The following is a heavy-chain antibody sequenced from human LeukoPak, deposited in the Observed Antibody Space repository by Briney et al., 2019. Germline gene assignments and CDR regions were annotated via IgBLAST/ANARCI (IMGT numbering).Heavy chain of an antibody. CDR2: IYHSGST. J-gene: IGHJ4*02. V-gene: IGHV4-38-2*02. D-gene: IGHD3-10*01. CDR1: GCSISSGYY. CDR3: AKHFMGSSYNRGLDY. Sequence: SETLSFTCTASGCSISSGYYWGWIRQPPGKGLEWIGSIYHSGSTYYNPSLESRVTISVDTSKNQFSLKLSSVTAADTAIYYCAKHFMGSSYNRGLDYWGQGTLVTVSS.